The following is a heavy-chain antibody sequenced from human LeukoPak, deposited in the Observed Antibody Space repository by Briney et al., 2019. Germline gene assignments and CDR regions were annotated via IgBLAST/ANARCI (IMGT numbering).Heavy chain of an antibody. CDR1: GFTFSTYG. D-gene: IGHD6-19*01. CDR2: IRYGGSN. J-gene: IGHJ4*02. CDR3: AKDRSSGWGPSFNY. Sequence: PGGSLRLSCAASGFTFSTYGMHWVRQAPGKGLEWVAFIRYGGSNNYADSVKGRFTISRDNSKNTLYLQMNSLRAEDTAVYYCAKDRSSGWGPSFNYWGQGTLATVSS. V-gene: IGHV3-30*02.